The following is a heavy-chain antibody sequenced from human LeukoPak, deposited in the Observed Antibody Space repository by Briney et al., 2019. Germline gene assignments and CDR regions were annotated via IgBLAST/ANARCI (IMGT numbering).Heavy chain of an antibody. CDR3: AKRQLRGYNFGYGSDY. V-gene: IGHV1-2*02. CDR1: GYIFTAYY. CDR2: INPNSGPT. J-gene: IGHJ4*02. Sequence: GASVKVSCKASGYIFTAYYIHWVRQAPGQGLEYIGWINPNSGPTNYAQKFQGRVTITRDTSISTVYLELRGLRSDDTAVYFCAKRQLRGYNFGYGSDYWGQGTLVTVSP. D-gene: IGHD5-18*01.